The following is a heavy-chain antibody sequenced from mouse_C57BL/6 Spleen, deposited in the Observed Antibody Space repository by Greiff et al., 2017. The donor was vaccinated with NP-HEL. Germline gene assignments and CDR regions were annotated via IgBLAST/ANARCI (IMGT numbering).Heavy chain of an antibody. CDR1: GYTFTSYW. Sequence: QVQLKQPGAELVKPGASVKMSCKASGYTFTSYWITWVKQRPGQGLEWIGDIYPGSGSTNYNEKFKSKATLTVDTSSSTAYMQLSSLTSEDSAVYYCARWNGYQAWFAYWGQGTLVTVSA. CDR2: IYPGSGST. J-gene: IGHJ3*01. D-gene: IGHD2-2*01. CDR3: ARWNGYQAWFAY. V-gene: IGHV1-55*01.